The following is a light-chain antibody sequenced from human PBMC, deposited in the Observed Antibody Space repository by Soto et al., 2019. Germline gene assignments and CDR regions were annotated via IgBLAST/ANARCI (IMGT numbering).Light chain of an antibody. CDR1: QSVRSNY. CDR3: QQYGSFPLT. J-gene: IGKJ4*02. V-gene: IGKV3-20*01. CDR2: DAS. Sequence: EIVLTQSPDTLSLSPGERATLSCRASQSVRSNYLAWYQQKPGQAPRFLIYDASSSTTGIPDRFSGSGSGRAFTLTISRLEAEDVAVYYCQQYGSFPLTFGGGTKVEIK.